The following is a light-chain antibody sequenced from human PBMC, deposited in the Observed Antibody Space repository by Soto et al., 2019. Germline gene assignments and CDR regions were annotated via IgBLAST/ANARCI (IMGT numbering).Light chain of an antibody. CDR3: MQALQSLT. J-gene: IGKJ5*01. V-gene: IGKV2-28*01. CDR1: QSLLYNNTYNY. Sequence: IVMTQSPLTLPVTPGEPASISCRSIQSLLYNNTYNYLDWYVQKPGQSPELLIYFGSNRAPGVPDRFSGIGSGTDFTLKINRVEAEDVGTYYCMQALQSLTFGQGTRLEI. CDR2: FGS.